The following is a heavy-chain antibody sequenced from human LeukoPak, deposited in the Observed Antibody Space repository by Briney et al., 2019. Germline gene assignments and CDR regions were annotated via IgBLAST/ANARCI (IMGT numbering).Heavy chain of an antibody. D-gene: IGHD6-6*01. V-gene: IGHV4-4*09. J-gene: IGHJ4*02. CDR3: ARSWEQLVLDY. CDR1: GGSLTNYY. CDR2: VYPSGST. Sequence: SETLSLTCNVSGGSLTNYYWSWIRQSPGKGLEWIGFVYPSGSTNYNPSLKSRGTISVDTSKNQFSLKLSSVTAADTAVYYCARSWEQLVLDYWGQGTLVTVSS.